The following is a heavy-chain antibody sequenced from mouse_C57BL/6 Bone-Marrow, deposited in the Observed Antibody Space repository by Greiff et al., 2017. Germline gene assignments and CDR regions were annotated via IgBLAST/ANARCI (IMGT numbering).Heavy chain of an antibody. Sequence: VQLKESGAELVKPGASVKLSCTASGFNIKDYYMHWVKQRTEQGLEWIGRIDPEDGETKYAPKFQGKATLPADTSSNTAYLQLSSLTSEDTADYYSARNGSSYKYLDDWGQGTTLTVSS. J-gene: IGHJ2*01. CDR2: IDPEDGET. V-gene: IGHV14-2*01. CDR3: ARNGSSYKYLDD. CDR1: GFNIKDYY. D-gene: IGHD1-1*01.